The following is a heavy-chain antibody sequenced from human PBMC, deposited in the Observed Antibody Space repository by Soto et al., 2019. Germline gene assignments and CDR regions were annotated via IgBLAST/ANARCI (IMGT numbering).Heavy chain of an antibody. Sequence: EVQLLESGGGLVQPGGSLRLSCAASGFTFSNYAMSWVRQAPGKGPEWVSRISGSGGSTYYADSVKGRFTISRDNSKNTLYLQMNSLRAEDTAVYYCAKAKAFHYYDSSGPDYWGQGTLVTVSS. CDR2: ISGSGGST. CDR1: GFTFSNYA. J-gene: IGHJ4*02. V-gene: IGHV3-23*01. D-gene: IGHD3-22*01. CDR3: AKAKAFHYYDSSGPDY.